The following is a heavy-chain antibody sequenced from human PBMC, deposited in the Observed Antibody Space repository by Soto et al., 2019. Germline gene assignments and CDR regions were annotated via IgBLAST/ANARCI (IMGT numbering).Heavy chain of an antibody. CDR1: GFTFSSYA. CDR2: ISSNGGST. J-gene: IGHJ6*02. Sequence: GGSLRLSCAASGFTFSSYAMHWVRQAPGKGLEYVSVISSNGGSTYYANSVKGRFTISRDNSKNTLYLQMGSLRPEDMAVYYCAREFGYNYGPSIYYYYGMDVWGQGTTVTVSS. D-gene: IGHD5-18*01. V-gene: IGHV3-64*01. CDR3: AREFGYNYGPSIYYYYGMDV.